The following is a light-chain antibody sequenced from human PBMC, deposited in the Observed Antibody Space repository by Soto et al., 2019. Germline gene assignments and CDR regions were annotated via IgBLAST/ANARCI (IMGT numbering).Light chain of an antibody. CDR3: QQGT. J-gene: IGKJ4*01. CDR1: QGIRND. CDR2: AAS. Sequence: AIQMTQSPPSLSASVGDRVNITCRASQGIRNDLGWYQVKPGKAPKLLIYAASSLQSGVPPRFSGSGSGTDFTLTISRLEPEDFAVYYCQQGTFGGGTKVEIK. V-gene: IGKV1-6*01.